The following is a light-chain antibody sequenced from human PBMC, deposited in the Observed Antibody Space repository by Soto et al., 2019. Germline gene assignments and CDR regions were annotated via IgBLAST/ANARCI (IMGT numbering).Light chain of an antibody. CDR2: DAS. CDR3: QQYNSYTWT. Sequence: DIQMTQSPSTLSASVGDRVTITCLASQSISSWLAWYQQKPGKAPKLLIYDASSLESGVPSRFSGSGSGTEFTPTISSLQPDDFAAYYCQQYNSYTWTFGQGTKVEIK. J-gene: IGKJ1*01. CDR1: QSISSW. V-gene: IGKV1-5*01.